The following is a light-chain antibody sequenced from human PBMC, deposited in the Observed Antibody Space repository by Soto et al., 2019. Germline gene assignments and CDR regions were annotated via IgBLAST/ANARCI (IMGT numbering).Light chain of an antibody. V-gene: IGLV1-40*01. Sequence: QSVLTQAPSVSGAPGQRVTISCTGSSSNIGAGYDVHWYQQLPGTAPKLLIYGNSNRPSGVPDRFSCSKSGTSASLAITGLHAEDEADYYCQSYDSSLSGSVFGTGTKLTVL. CDR3: QSYDSSLSGSV. CDR1: SSNIGAGYD. J-gene: IGLJ1*01. CDR2: GNS.